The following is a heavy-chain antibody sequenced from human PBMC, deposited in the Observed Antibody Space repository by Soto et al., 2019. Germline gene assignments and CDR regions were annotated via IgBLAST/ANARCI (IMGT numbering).Heavy chain of an antibody. J-gene: IGHJ6*02. CDR3: ARDYGDYGMDV. D-gene: IGHD4-17*01. Sequence: SETLSLTCTVSGGSISSYYWSWIRQPPGKGLEWIGYIYYSGSTNYNPSLKSRVTISVDTSKNQFSLKLSSVTAADTAVYYCARDYGDYGMDVWGQGTTVTVSS. CDR2: IYYSGST. CDR1: GGSISSYY. V-gene: IGHV4-59*01.